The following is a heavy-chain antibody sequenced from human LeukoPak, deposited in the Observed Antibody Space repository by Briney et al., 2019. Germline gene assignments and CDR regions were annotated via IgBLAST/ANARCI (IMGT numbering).Heavy chain of an antibody. V-gene: IGHV3-15*01. CDR1: GGSISSYY. Sequence: ETLSLTRTVSGGSISSYYWSWIRQPPGKGLEWVGRIKSNTNGGTPDYGAPVKGRFTISRDDSKSTLYLQMNNLETEDTAVYYCATEGGSGWYGHFDHWGQGTLVTVSS. CDR2: IKSNTNGGTP. D-gene: IGHD6-19*01. CDR3: ATEGGSGWYGHFDH. J-gene: IGHJ4*02.